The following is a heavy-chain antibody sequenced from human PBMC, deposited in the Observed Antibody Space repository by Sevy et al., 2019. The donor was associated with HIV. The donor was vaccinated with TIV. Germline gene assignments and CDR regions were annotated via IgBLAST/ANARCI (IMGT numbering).Heavy chain of an antibody. V-gene: IGHV3-33*08. CDR2: IWYDGTNR. J-gene: IGHJ4*02. CDR3: AREDIRVAGIGYYFHS. D-gene: IGHD6-19*01. Sequence: GGSLRLSCVASEFRLSNYAMNWVRQAPGKGLEWVAVIWYDGTNREYADSVKGRFPISRDNSKNTLYLQMNSLRVEDTAVYYCAREDIRVAGIGYYFHSWGQGTLVTVSS. CDR1: EFRLSNYA.